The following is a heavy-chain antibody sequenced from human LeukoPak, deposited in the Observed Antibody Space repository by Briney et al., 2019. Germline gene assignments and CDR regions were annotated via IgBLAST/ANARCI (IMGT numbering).Heavy chain of an antibody. Sequence: PGGSLTLSCAASGFSFSDYWMVWVRQAPGKGLVWVSNIKTDGSVTNYADSVKGRSTISRDNAKNTLYLQMNSLRAEDTAVYYFGRDNNYKVDVWGKGTTVTVSS. D-gene: IGHD4-11*01. CDR3: GRDNNYKVDV. CDR2: IKTDGSVT. J-gene: IGHJ6*04. CDR1: GFSFSDYW. V-gene: IGHV3-74*01.